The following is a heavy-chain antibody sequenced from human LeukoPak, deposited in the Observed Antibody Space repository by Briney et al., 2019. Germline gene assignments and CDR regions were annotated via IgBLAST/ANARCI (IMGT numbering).Heavy chain of an antibody. V-gene: IGHV4-34*01. CDR1: GGSFSGYY. Sequence: SETLSLTCAVYGGSFSGYYWSWIRQPPGKGLEWIGEINHSGSTYYNPSLKSRVTISVDTSKNQFSLKLSSVTAADTAVYYCARDSGSYRGAWFDPWGQGTLVTVSS. J-gene: IGHJ5*02. CDR2: INHSGST. CDR3: ARDSGSYRGAWFDP. D-gene: IGHD1-26*01.